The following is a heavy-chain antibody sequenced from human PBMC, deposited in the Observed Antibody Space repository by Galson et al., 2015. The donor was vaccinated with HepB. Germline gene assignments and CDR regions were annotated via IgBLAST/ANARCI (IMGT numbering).Heavy chain of an antibody. Sequence: SLRLSCAASGFTFSSYAMHWVRQAPGKGLEWVAVISHDGSNKYFSDSVKGRFIISRDNSKNRQYLQMNSLKPEDTAVYYCARGQYYYGSGNRKAGKISGSAFDIWGQGTMVTVS. D-gene: IGHD3-10*01. CDR2: ISHDGSNK. CDR1: GFTFSSYA. J-gene: IGHJ3*02. CDR3: ARGQYYYGSGNRKAGKISGSAFDI. V-gene: IGHV3-30-3*01.